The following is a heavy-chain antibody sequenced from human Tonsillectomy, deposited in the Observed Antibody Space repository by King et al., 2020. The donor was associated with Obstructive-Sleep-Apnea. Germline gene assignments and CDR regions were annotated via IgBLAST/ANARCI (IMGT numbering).Heavy chain of an antibody. CDR2: INHSGST. V-gene: IGHV4-34*01. CDR3: ARGPRDAFDI. CDR1: GGSFSGYY. Sequence: VQLQQWGAGLLKPSETLSLTCAVYGGSFSGYYWSWIRQPPGKGLEWIGVINHSGSTNYNPSLKSRVTISVDKSKNQFSLKLSSVTAADTAVYYCARGPRDAFDIWGQGTMVTVSS. J-gene: IGHJ3*02.